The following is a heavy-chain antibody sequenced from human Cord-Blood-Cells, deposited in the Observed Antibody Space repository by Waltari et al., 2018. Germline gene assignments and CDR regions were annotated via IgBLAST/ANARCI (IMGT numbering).Heavy chain of an antibody. Sequence: QVQLVQSGAEVKKPGSSVKVSCKASGGTFSSYAISWVRQAPGQGLEWMGGIIPSFGTANYAQKFQGRVTITADKSTSTAYMELSSLRSEDTAVYYCASVSSIAARPHYYYYYSMDVWGQGTTVTVSS. D-gene: IGHD6-6*01. CDR1: GGTFSSYA. CDR3: ASVSSIAARPHYYYYYSMDV. V-gene: IGHV1-69*06. CDR2: IIPSFGTA. J-gene: IGHJ6*02.